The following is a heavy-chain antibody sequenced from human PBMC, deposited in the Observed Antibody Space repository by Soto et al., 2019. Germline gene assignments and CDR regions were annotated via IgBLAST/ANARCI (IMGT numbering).Heavy chain of an antibody. CDR2: IYYSGST. D-gene: IGHD2-2*01. Sequence: TLSLTCTVSGFSISSGGYYWIWIRQHPGKGLEWIGYIYYSGSTYYNPSLKSRVTISVDTSKNQFSLKLSSVTAADTAVYYCARIVVVPASPQRDYYYFDYWGQGTLVTVSS. CDR1: GFSISSGGYY. J-gene: IGHJ4*02. V-gene: IGHV4-31*03. CDR3: ARIVVVPASPQRDYYYFDY.